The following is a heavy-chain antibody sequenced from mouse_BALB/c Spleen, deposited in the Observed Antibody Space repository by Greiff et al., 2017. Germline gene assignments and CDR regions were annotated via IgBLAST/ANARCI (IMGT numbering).Heavy chain of an antibody. Sequence: VQLQESGPGLVAPSQSLSITCTVSGFSLTSYGVHWVRQPPGKGLEWLGVIWAGGSTNYNSALMSRLSISKDNSKSQVFLKMNSLQTDDTAMYYCARLRRGYYAMDYWGQGTSVTVSS. D-gene: IGHD2-12*01. J-gene: IGHJ4*01. CDR1: GFSLTSYG. CDR2: IWAGGST. V-gene: IGHV2-9*02. CDR3: ARLRRGYYAMDY.